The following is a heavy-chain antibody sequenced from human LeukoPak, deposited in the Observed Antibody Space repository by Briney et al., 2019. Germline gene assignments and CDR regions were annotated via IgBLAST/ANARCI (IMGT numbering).Heavy chain of an antibody. J-gene: IGHJ5*02. CDR3: ARKRIAARAYNWFDP. D-gene: IGHD6-6*01. Sequence: GGSLRLSCAASAFTLSSDWMTWVRQAPGKGLEWVATIKPDGSEKYYVDSLKGRFTISRDNARNSVYLQMNSLRAEDTAVYYCARKRIAARAYNWFDPWGQGTLVTVSS. CDR1: AFTLSSDW. CDR2: IKPDGSEK. V-gene: IGHV3-7*01.